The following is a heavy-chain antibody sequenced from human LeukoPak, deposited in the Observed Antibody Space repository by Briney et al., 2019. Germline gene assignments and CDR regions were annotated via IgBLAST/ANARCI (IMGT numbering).Heavy chain of an antibody. D-gene: IGHD1-14*01. CDR2: IYHGGTT. CDR3: ARGGPGDYYYYGMDV. CDR1: GGSITISNSY. V-gene: IGHV4-39*07. J-gene: IGHJ6*02. Sequence: SEILSLTCTVSGGSITISNSYWAWIRQPPGKGLEWIGSIYHGGTTYYNPSLKSRVTIAVDTSKNQFSLRVTSLSAADTAVYYCARGGPGDYYYYGMDVWGQGTTVTVSS.